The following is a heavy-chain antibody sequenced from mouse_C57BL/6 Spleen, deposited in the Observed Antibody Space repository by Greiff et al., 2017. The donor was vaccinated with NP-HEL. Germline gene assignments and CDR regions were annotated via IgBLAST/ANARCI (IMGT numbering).Heavy chain of an antibody. CDR1: GYSFTGYY. CDR2: INPSTGGT. Sequence: EVQLQQSGPELVKPGASVKISCKASGYSFTGYYMNWVKQSPEKSLEWIGEINPSTGGTTYNQKFKAKATLTVDKSSSTAYMQLKSLTSEDSAVYYCARGTTVVGAMDYWGQGTSVTVSS. CDR3: ARGTTVVGAMDY. V-gene: IGHV1-42*01. D-gene: IGHD1-1*01. J-gene: IGHJ4*01.